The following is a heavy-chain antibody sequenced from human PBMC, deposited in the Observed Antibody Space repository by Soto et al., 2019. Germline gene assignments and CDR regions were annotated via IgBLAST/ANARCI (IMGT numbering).Heavy chain of an antibody. CDR3: AKAPLIRGVVPAFDY. CDR2: ISDSGGDT. V-gene: IGHV3-23*01. D-gene: IGHD3-10*01. J-gene: IGHJ4*02. Sequence: GGSLRLSCAASGFTFGTYAMTWVRQSPGKGLEWVSYISDSGGDTYYADSVKGRFTFSRDNSKNTLYLQMNSLRVEDTAVYYCAKAPLIRGVVPAFDYWRQGTLVTVSS. CDR1: GFTFGTYA.